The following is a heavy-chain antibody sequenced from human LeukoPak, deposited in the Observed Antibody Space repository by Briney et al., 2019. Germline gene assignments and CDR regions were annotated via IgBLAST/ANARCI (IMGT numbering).Heavy chain of an antibody. V-gene: IGHV4-4*07. CDR1: GGSIRSYY. CDR3: ASRHYYYYYGMDV. Sequence: PSETLSLTCTVSGGSIRSYYWSWIRQPAGKGLEWIGRIYTSGSTNYNPSLKSRVTISVDTSKNQFSLKLSSVTAADTAVYYCASRHYYYYYGMDVWGKGTTVTVSS. CDR2: IYTSGST. J-gene: IGHJ6*04.